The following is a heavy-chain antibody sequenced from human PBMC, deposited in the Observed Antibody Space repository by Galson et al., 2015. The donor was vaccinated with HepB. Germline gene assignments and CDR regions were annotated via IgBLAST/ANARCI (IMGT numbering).Heavy chain of an antibody. CDR3: AREITIFGVVARGYYYMDV. D-gene: IGHD3-3*01. V-gene: IGHV1-18*01. Sequence: SVKVSCKASGYTFTSYGISWVRQAPGQGLEWMGWISAYNGNTNYAQKLQGRVTMTTDTSTSTAYMELRSLRSDDTAVYYCAREITIFGVVARGYYYMDVWGKGTTVTVSS. J-gene: IGHJ6*03. CDR1: GYTFTSYG. CDR2: ISAYNGNT.